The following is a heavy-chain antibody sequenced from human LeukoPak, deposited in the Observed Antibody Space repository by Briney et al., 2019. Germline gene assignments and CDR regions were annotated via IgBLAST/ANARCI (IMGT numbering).Heavy chain of an antibody. V-gene: IGHV4-4*09. Sequence: SETLSLTCTVSGGSISSYYWSWIRQPPGKGLEWIGYIYTSGSTNYNPSLKSRVTISVDTSKNQFSLKLSSVTAADTAVYYCARRRITMIVVVISRGYFDYWGQGTLATVSS. CDR2: IYTSGST. J-gene: IGHJ4*02. D-gene: IGHD3-22*01. CDR1: GGSISSYY. CDR3: ARRRITMIVVVISRGYFDY.